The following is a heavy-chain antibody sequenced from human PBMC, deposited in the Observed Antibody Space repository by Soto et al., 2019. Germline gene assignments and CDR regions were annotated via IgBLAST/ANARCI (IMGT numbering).Heavy chain of an antibody. CDR2: ISAYNSNT. CDR1: GYTFTSYG. J-gene: IGHJ4*02. Sequence: QVQLVQSGAEVKKPGASVKVSCKASGYTFTSYGISWVRQAPGQGLEWMGWISAYNSNTNYAQKVQDRVTMTTDTSTSTAYMELRSLRSDDTAVYYCARDQVGGDIVVVTADPDFEYWGQGTLVTVSS. V-gene: IGHV1-18*01. CDR3: ARDQVGGDIVVVTADPDFEY. D-gene: IGHD2-21*02.